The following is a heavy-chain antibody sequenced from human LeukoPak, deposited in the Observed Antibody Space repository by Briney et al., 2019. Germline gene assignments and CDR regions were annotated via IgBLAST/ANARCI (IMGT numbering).Heavy chain of an antibody. Sequence: ASVKVSCKASGYTFTGYYMHWVRQAPGQGLEWMGWINPNSGGTNYAQKFQGRVTMTRDTSISTAYMEPSRLRSDDTAVYYCARDLVDYYRAFDIWGQGTMVTVSS. D-gene: IGHD3-10*01. CDR1: GYTFTGYY. V-gene: IGHV1-2*02. CDR2: INPNSGGT. CDR3: ARDLVDYYRAFDI. J-gene: IGHJ3*02.